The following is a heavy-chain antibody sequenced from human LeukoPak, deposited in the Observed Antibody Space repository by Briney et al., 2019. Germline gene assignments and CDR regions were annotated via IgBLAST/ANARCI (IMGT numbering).Heavy chain of an antibody. V-gene: IGHV3-48*03. CDR1: GFTFSSYE. J-gene: IGHJ6*03. CDR2: ISSSGSTI. D-gene: IGHD4-23*01. CDR3: ARDRWLSWGYYMDV. Sequence: GGSLRLSCAASGFTFSSYEMNWVRQAPGKGLEWVSYISSSGSTIYYADSVKGRFTISRDNAKNSLYLQMNSLRAEDTAVYYCARDRWLSWGYYMDVWGKGTTVTISS.